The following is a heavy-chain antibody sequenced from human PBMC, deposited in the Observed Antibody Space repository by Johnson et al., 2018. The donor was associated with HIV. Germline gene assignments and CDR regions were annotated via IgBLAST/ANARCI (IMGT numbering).Heavy chain of an antibody. CDR1: GFTFSSYA. D-gene: IGHD3-16*01. J-gene: IGHJ3*02. V-gene: IGHV3-30-3*01. CDR2: ISYDGSNK. CDR3: AGLGLGLLVKAPLSVVFDAFDI. Sequence: QVQLVESGGGVVQPGRSLRLSCAASGFTFSSYAMHWVRQAPGKGLEWVAVISYDGSNKYYADSVKGRFTISRDNSKNTLYLQMNSLRAEDTAVYYCAGLGLGLLVKAPLSVVFDAFDIWGQGTMVTVSS.